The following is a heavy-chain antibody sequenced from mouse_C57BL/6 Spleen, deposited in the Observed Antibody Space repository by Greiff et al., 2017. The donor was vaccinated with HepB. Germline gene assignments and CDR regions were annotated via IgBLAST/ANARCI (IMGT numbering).Heavy chain of an antibody. CDR1: GYAFSSYW. CDR3: ARGDGSSLMDY. D-gene: IGHD1-1*01. V-gene: IGHV1-80*01. Sequence: VQLQHSGAELVKPGASVKISCKASGYAFSSYWMNWVKQRPGKGLEWIGQIYPGDGDTNYNGKFKGKATLTADKSSSTAYMQLSSLTSEDSAVYFCARGDGSSLMDYWGQGTSVTVSS. CDR2: IYPGDGDT. J-gene: IGHJ4*01.